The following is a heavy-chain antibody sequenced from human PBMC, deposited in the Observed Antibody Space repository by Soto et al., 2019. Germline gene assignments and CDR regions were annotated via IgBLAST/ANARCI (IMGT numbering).Heavy chain of an antibody. Sequence: EVQLLESGGGLVQPGGSLRLSCAASGFTFSSYAMSWVRQAPGKGLEWVSAISGSGDSTYYVDSVKGRFTISRDNSKNTLYLQMNSLRAEDTAVYYCANVPYYYDSSGYYLGGAFDIWGQGTMVTVSS. CDR1: GFTFSSYA. J-gene: IGHJ3*02. D-gene: IGHD3-22*01. CDR2: ISGSGDST. CDR3: ANVPYYYDSSGYYLGGAFDI. V-gene: IGHV3-23*01.